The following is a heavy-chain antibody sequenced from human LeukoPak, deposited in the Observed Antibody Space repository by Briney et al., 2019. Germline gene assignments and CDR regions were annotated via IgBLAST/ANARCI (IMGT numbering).Heavy chain of an antibody. D-gene: IGHD2-2*01. CDR1: GFTISSNYG. CDR2: ISGSGVTT. CDR3: SKWKAIVLVPAARSPIDY. V-gene: IGHV3-23*01. Sequence: GGSLRLSCAASGFTISSNYGMSWVRQAPGKGLEWVSAISGSGVTTHYADSVKGRFTISRDNSKHTLYLQMNSLRAEDTAVYYCSKWKAIVLVPAARSPIDYWGQGTLVTVSS. J-gene: IGHJ4*02.